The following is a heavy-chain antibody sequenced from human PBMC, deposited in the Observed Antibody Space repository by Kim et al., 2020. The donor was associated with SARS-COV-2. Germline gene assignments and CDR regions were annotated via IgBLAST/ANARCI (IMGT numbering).Heavy chain of an antibody. CDR2: IDAGNGNT. CDR1: GYTFGNYP. D-gene: IGHD3-10*01. J-gene: IGHJ3*01. V-gene: IGHV1-3*01. Sequence: ASVKVSCKASGYTFGNYPIHWVRQAPGQRLEWIGRIDAGNGNTNYAQKFQGRVTFTRDTSANTAYMELSSLTSEDTAVYSCARDRYSSGTYYYGGAFNVWGQGTMVTVSS. CDR3: ARDRYSSGTYYYGGAFNV.